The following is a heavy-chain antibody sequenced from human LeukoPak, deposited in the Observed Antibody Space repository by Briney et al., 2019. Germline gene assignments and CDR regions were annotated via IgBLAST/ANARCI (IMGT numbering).Heavy chain of an antibody. Sequence: GSSVKVSCKASGGTFSSYAISWVRQAPGQGLEWMGRIIPILGIANYAQKFQGRVTITADKSTSTAYMELSGLRSEDTAVYYCARHRVRGVKSRPDFDYWGQGTLVTVSS. J-gene: IGHJ4*02. V-gene: IGHV1-69*04. CDR3: ARHRVRGVKSRPDFDY. D-gene: IGHD3-10*01. CDR2: IIPILGIA. CDR1: GGTFSSYA.